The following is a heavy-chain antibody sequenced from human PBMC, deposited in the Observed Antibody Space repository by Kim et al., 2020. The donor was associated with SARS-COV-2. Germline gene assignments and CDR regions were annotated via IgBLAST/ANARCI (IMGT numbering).Heavy chain of an antibody. CDR2: GTK. CDR3: SRDAAGVDV. Sequence: GTKEYAASVKGRFNISRDDSKSIAYLQMNSLKTEDTAVYYCSRDAAGVDVWGQGTTVTVSS. J-gene: IGHJ6*02. V-gene: IGHV3-49*02.